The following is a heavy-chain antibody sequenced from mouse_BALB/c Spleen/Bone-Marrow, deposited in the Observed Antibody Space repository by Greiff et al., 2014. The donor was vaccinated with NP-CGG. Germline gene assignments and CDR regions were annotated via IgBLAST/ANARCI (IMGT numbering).Heavy chain of an antibody. V-gene: IGHV1-69*02. CDR3: TRQYGNYYAMDY. CDR1: GYTFTSYW. D-gene: IGHD2-10*02. J-gene: IGHJ4*01. CDR2: IYPSDSYT. Sequence: QVQLQQSGAELVRPGASVKVSCKASGYTFTSYWINWVKQRPGQGLEWIGNIYPSDSYTNYNQNFKDKATLTVDKSSSTAYMQLSSPTSEDSAVYYVTRQYGNYYAMDYWGQGTSVTVSS.